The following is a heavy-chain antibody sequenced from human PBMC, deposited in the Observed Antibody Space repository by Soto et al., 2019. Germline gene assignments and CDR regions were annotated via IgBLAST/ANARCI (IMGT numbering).Heavy chain of an antibody. D-gene: IGHD3-16*01. J-gene: IGHJ4*02. V-gene: IGHV3-66*01. Sequence: PGGSLRLSCAASGFTVSTKYMSWVRQAPGKGLEWVSVIYSGGSTFYADSVGGRFNISRDNSKNTVNLQMNSLRAEDTAVYYCARDPWAADYWGQGTLVTVSS. CDR2: IYSGGST. CDR3: ARDPWAADY. CDR1: GFTVSTKY.